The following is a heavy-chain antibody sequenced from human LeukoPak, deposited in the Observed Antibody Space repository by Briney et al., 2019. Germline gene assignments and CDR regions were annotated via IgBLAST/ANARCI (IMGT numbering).Heavy chain of an antibody. CDR1: GYTLTELS. J-gene: IGHJ5*02. V-gene: IGHV1-24*01. D-gene: IGHD3-22*01. CDR2: FDPEDGET. Sequence: ASVKVSCKASGYTLTELSMHWVRQAPGKGLEWMGGFDPEDGETIYAQKFQGRVTMTEDTSTDTAYMELSSLRSEDTAVYYCATYRRDYYDSSGYYLAWFDPWGQGTLVTVSP. CDR3: ATYRRDYYDSSGYYLAWFDP.